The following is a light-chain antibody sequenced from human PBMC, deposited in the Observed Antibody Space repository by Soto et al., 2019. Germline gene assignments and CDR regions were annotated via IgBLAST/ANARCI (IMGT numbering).Light chain of an antibody. V-gene: IGKV3-20*01. CDR2: DAS. J-gene: IGKJ1*01. CDR1: QSVSSY. Sequence: EIVLTQSPATLSLSPGERATLSCRASQSVSSYLAWYQQKPGQPPRLLIYDASNRATGIPDRFSGSGSGTDFTLTISRLEPDDFAVYYCQQYGSSPRTFGQGTKVDIK. CDR3: QQYGSSPRT.